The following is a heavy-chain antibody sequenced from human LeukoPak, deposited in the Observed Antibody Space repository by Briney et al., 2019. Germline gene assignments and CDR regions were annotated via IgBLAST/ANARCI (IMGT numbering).Heavy chain of an antibody. V-gene: IGHV4-30-2*01. CDR2: INHSGST. Sequence: SETLSLTCTVSGGSISSGGYYWSWIRQPPGKGLEWIGYINHSGSTNYNPSLKSRVTISVDTSKNQFSLKLSSVTAADTAVYYCARSMVREVWGQGTLVTVSS. J-gene: IGHJ4*02. CDR1: GGSISSGGYY. CDR3: ARSMVREV. D-gene: IGHD3-10*01.